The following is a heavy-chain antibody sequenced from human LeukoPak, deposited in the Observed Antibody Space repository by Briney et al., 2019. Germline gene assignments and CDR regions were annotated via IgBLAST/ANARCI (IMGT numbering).Heavy chain of an antibody. J-gene: IGHJ4*02. CDR1: GFTFSDSA. Sequence: PGGSLRLSCAASGFTFSDSAMTWVRQAPGKGLEWVAVIRYDGSKEYYAESVKGRFIISRDNSKNTLYLQMNSLSAEDTAVYYCAIENVGYFDYWGQGTLVTVSS. CDR2: IRYDGSKE. CDR3: AIENVGYFDY. V-gene: IGHV3-33*08. D-gene: IGHD1-26*01.